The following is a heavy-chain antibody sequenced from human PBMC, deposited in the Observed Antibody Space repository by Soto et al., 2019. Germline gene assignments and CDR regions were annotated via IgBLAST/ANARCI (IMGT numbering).Heavy chain of an antibody. Sequence: GGSLRLSCAASGFTFSSYGMHWVRQAPGKGLEWVAVISYDGSNKYYADSVKGRFTISRDNSKNTLYLQMNSLRAEDTAVYYCAKSQTGYYFRYYYYYGMDVWGQGTTVTVSS. CDR1: GFTFSSYG. CDR2: ISYDGSNK. D-gene: IGHD3-9*01. J-gene: IGHJ6*02. CDR3: AKSQTGYYFRYYYYYGMDV. V-gene: IGHV3-30*18.